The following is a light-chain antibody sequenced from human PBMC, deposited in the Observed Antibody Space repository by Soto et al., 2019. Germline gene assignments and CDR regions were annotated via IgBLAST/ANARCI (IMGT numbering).Light chain of an antibody. Sequence: DFVMTQTPLSSPVTLGQPASISCRSSQSLVHSDGNTYLSWLHQRPGQPPRLLIYMISIRFSGVPGRFSGSGAGTDFTLKISRVEAEDVGVYYCMQATQPYTFGQGTKLEIK. J-gene: IGKJ2*01. CDR2: MIS. V-gene: IGKV2-24*01. CDR1: QSLVHSDGNTY. CDR3: MQATQPYT.